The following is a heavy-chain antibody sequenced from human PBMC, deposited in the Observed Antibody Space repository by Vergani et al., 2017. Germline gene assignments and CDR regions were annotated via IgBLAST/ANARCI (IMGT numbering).Heavy chain of an antibody. CDR1: GGTFSSYA. D-gene: IGHD2-21*01. CDR2: IIPIFGTS. V-gene: IGHV1-69*01. CDR3: ARDRVAYCGGDCYLVDY. Sequence: QVQLVQSGAEVKKPGSSVKVSCKASGGTFSSYAISWVRQAPGQGLEWMGGIIPIFGTSNYAQKFQGRVTITADESTSTAYMELSSLRSEDTAVYYCARDRVAYCGGDCYLVDYWGQGTLVTVSS. J-gene: IGHJ4*02.